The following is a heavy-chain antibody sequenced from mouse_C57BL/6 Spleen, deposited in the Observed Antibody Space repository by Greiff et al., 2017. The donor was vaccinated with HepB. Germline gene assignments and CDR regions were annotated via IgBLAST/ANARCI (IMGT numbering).Heavy chain of an antibody. V-gene: IGHV14-2*01. Sequence: VQLKQSGAELVKPGASVKLSCTASGFNIKDYYMHWVKQRTEQGLEWIGRIDPEDGETKYAPKFQGKATITADTASNTAYLQLSSLTSEDTAVYYCACTTVVERYFDVWGTGTTVTVSS. CDR3: ACTTVVERYFDV. J-gene: IGHJ1*03. CDR2: IDPEDGET. D-gene: IGHD1-1*01. CDR1: GFNIKDYY.